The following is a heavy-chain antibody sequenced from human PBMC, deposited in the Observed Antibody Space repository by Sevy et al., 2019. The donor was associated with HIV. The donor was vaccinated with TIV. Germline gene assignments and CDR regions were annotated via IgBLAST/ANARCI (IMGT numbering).Heavy chain of an antibody. CDR2: FDPEYDDP. CDR3: ATLIVGTSYLGF. CDR1: GYRLSELS. J-gene: IGHJ4*02. V-gene: IGHV1-24*01. Sequence: ASVKVSCNVSGYRLSELSTYWVRQTPAKGLEGMGGFDPEYDDPIYAQNFQGRVTMTEDTTTDTAYMELSSLTSEDTAVYYCATLIVGTSYLGFWGQGTLVTVSS. D-gene: IGHD1-26*01.